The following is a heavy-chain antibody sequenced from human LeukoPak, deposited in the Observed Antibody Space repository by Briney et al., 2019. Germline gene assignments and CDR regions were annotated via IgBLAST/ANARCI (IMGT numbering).Heavy chain of an antibody. V-gene: IGHV3-30*02. CDR3: AKRQGYYGSGSYYRDYFDY. J-gene: IGHJ4*02. Sequence: PGGSLRLSCAASGFTFSNYGMHWVRRAPGKGLEWVAFIRYDETNKYYADSVKGRFTISRDNSKNTLYLQMNSLRAEDTAVYYCAKRQGYYGSGSYYRDYFDYWGQGTLVTVSS. CDR2: IRYDETNK. CDR1: GFTFSNYG. D-gene: IGHD3-10*01.